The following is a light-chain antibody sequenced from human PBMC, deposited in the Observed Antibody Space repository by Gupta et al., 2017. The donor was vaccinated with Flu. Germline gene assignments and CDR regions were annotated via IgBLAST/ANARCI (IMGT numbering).Light chain of an antibody. J-gene: IGLJ2*01. CDR2: SDS. V-gene: IGLV3-21*02. Sequence: SYGLTQPPSVSAAPGQTAKLTCGGNDIGSKSMHWYQQKPGQVPVLVVYSDSGRPSGIPERLSGSNSENTATLTISRVEAGDEADYYCQVWDGSTDHPVFGGGTTLTVL. CDR3: QVWDGSTDHPV. CDR1: DIGSKS.